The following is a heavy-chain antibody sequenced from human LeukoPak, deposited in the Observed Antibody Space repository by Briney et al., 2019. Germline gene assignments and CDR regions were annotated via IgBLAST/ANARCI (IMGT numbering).Heavy chain of an antibody. D-gene: IGHD1-1*01. CDR3: AREILEPGKTHEY. CDR1: GFTFSAYW. J-gene: IGHJ4*02. CDR2: INNDGTAT. V-gene: IGHV3-74*01. Sequence: GGSLRLSCAASGFTFSAYWMHWVRQVPGKGLVWVSRINNDGTATFFADSVKRRFTISRDNAKNTLYLQMDSLRAEDTAMYYCAREILEPGKTHEYWGQGTLVTVSS.